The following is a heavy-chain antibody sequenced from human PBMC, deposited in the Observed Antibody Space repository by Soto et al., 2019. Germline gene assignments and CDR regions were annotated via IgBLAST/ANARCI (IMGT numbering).Heavy chain of an antibody. D-gene: IGHD3-22*01. CDR1: GFTFSSYS. J-gene: IGHJ4*02. CDR3: ARDPLYYYDSSGHAFFDY. V-gene: IGHV3-21*01. CDR2: ISSSSSYI. Sequence: GGSLRLSCAASGFTFSSYSMNWVRQAPGKGLEWVSSISSSSSYIYYADSVKGRFTISRDNAKNSLYLQMNSLRAEDTAVYYCARDPLYYYDSSGHAFFDYWGQGTLVTVSS.